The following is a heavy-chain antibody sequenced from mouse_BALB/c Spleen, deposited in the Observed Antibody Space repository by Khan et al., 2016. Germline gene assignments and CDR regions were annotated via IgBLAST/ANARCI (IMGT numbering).Heavy chain of an antibody. V-gene: IGHV1-87*01. CDR3: AREGGPDY. CDR2: IYPGDGDT. D-gene: IGHD3-3*01. J-gene: IGHJ2*01. Sequence: QVQLQQSGAELARPGASVKLSCKASGYTFTSYWMQWVKQRPGQGLEWIGAIYPGDGDTRYTQKFKGKATLTADKSSSTAYMQLSSLASEDSAVYCCAREGGPDYWGQGTTLTVSS. CDR1: GYTFTSYW.